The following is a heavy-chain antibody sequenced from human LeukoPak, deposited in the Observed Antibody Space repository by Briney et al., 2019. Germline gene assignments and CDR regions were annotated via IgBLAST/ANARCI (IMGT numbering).Heavy chain of an antibody. CDR3: ARVVLSGSYYPCYFDY. Sequence: SETLSLTCTVSGGSISSSSYYWGWIRQPPGKGLEWIGSIYYSGSTYYNPSLKSRVTISVDTSKNQFSLKLSSVTAADTAVYYCARVVLSGSYYPCYFDYWGQGTLVTVSS. J-gene: IGHJ4*02. CDR2: IYYSGST. CDR1: GGSISSSSYY. D-gene: IGHD1-26*01. V-gene: IGHV4-39*07.